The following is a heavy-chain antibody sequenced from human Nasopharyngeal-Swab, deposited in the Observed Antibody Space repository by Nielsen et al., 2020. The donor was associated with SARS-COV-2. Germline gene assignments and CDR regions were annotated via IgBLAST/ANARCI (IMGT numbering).Heavy chain of an antibody. CDR1: GFTFSSYA. CDR2: ISYDGSNK. D-gene: IGHD6-13*01. CDR3: ARGRIAG. Sequence: GESLKISCAASGFTFSSYAMHWVRQAPGKGLEWVAVISYDGSNKYYADSVKGRFTISRDNSKNTLYLLMNSLRAEDTAVYYCARGRIAGWGQGTLVTVSS. V-gene: IGHV3-30-3*01. J-gene: IGHJ4*02.